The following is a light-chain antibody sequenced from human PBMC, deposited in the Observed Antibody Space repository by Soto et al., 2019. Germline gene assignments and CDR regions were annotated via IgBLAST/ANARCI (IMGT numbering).Light chain of an antibody. J-gene: IGKJ2*01. V-gene: IGKV3-15*01. CDR1: QSVSNN. CDR3: QQYYDWPWYT. Sequence: EIVMTQSPATLSVSPGERATLSCRASQSVSNNLAWYQQKPGQAPRLLIYGASTMATGIPARFSGSESGTEFTLTISSLQSEDFAVYYCQQYYDWPWYTFGQGSKLESK. CDR2: GAS.